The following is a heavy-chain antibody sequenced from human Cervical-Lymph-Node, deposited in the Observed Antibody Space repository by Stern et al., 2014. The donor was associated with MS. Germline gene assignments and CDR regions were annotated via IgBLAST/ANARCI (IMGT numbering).Heavy chain of an antibody. Sequence: QLQLQESGPGLVKPSQTLSLTCTVSGGSISSGGYYWRWIRQHPGKGLEWVGYIYYSGSTYYNPSRKSRVTISVDTSKNQFSLKLSSVTAADTVVYYCARTPYDFWSGYYGLDYWGQGTLVTVSS. J-gene: IGHJ4*02. CDR2: IYYSGST. V-gene: IGHV4-31*03. CDR3: ARTPYDFWSGYYGLDY. CDR1: GGSISSGGYY. D-gene: IGHD3-3*01.